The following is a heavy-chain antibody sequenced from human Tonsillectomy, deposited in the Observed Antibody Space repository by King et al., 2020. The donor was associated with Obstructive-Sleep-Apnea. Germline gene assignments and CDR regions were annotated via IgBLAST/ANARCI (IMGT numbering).Heavy chain of an antibody. J-gene: IGHJ4*02. Sequence: EVQLVESGGDSVQPGGSLRLSCAASGFSFSDHYMDRVRQAPGKGLEWVGRIRNKVNSYTTEYAASVKGRFTLSRDDSKNSLYLQMNSLKTEDTAVYYCARVRLAYGDFADFWGQGTLVTVSS. CDR3: ARVRLAYGDFADF. D-gene: IGHD4-17*01. CDR2: IRNKVNSYTT. CDR1: GFSFSDHY. V-gene: IGHV3-72*01.